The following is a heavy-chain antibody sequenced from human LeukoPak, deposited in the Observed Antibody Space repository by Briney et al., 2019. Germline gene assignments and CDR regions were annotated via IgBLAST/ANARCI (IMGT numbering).Heavy chain of an antibody. J-gene: IGHJ4*02. D-gene: IGHD6-13*01. CDR3: ARDRLAAAGSGG. CDR1: GYTFTGYN. CDR2: INPNSGGT. V-gene: IGHV1-2*02. Sequence: ASVKVSCXASGYTFTGYNIHWVRQAPGQGLEWMGWINPNSGGTNYAQKLQGRVTMTRDTSINTAYMEVSRLRSDDTAVYYCARDRLAAAGSGGWGQGTLVTVFS.